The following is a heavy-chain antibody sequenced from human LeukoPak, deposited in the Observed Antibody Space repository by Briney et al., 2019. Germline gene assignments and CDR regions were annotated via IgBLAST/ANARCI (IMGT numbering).Heavy chain of an antibody. J-gene: IGHJ2*01. D-gene: IGHD2-2*01. CDR3: AKSMYCSSTSCRTGYFDL. CDR1: GFTFSSYA. V-gene: IGHV3-23*01. CDR2: ISGSGGST. Sequence: QTGGSLRLSCAASGFTFSSYAMSWVRQAPGKGLEWVSAISGSGGSTYYADSVKGRFTISRDNSKNTLYLQMNSLRAEDTAVYYCAKSMYCSSTSCRTGYFDLWGRGTLVTVSS.